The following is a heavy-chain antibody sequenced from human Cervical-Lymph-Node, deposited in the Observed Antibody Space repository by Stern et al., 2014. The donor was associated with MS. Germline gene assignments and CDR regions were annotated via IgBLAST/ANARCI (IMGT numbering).Heavy chain of an antibody. Sequence: QVQLVQSGAEVKKPGASVKVSCKASGYTFINYGISWVRQAPGQGLEWMGWISAYNVNTNYAQKLQGRVTMTTDTSTSTAYMELRSLRSDDTAVYYCAREGHYSDISGYFFDYWGQGTLVTVSS. J-gene: IGHJ4*02. CDR3: AREGHYSDISGYFFDY. V-gene: IGHV1-18*01. CDR2: ISAYNVNT. D-gene: IGHD3-22*01. CDR1: GYTFINYG.